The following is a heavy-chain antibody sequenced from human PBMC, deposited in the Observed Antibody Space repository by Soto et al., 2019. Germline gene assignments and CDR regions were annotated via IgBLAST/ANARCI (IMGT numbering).Heavy chain of an antibody. CDR3: ARVQRFGEYYLDY. J-gene: IGHJ4*01. Sequence: TLSLTCTVSGGCISSGGYYWSWIRQRPGKGLEWIGYIYHSGSTYYNPSLKSRVIISVETSRNQFSLKLSSVTAADTAVYFCARVQRFGEYYLDYLGQRTMGTVSS. CDR1: GGCISSGGYY. D-gene: IGHD3-10*01. CDR2: IYHSGST. V-gene: IGHV4-31*02.